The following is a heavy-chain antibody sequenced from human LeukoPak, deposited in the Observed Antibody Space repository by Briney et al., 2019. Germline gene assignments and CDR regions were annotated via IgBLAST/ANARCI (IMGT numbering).Heavy chain of an antibody. V-gene: IGHV3-7*05. J-gene: IGHJ6*02. CDR3: ARDPLRFLDGVYGMDV. Sequence: PGGSLRLSCAASGFSFSSYWMSWVRQAPGKGLEWVANIKEDGSEKYYVDSLKGRFTISRDNAKSSLSLQLNSLRAEDTAVYYCARDPLRFLDGVYGMDVWGQGTTVTVSS. D-gene: IGHD3-3*01. CDR2: IKEDGSEK. CDR1: GFSFSSYW.